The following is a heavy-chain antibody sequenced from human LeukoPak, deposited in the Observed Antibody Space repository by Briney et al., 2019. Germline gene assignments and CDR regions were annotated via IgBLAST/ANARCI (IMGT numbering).Heavy chain of an antibody. J-gene: IGHJ5*02. D-gene: IGHD6-19*01. CDR2: TSGSGGST. CDR3: ARGLNTGWYNWFDP. CDR1: GFTFNTYA. V-gene: IGHV3-23*01. Sequence: PGGSLRLSCVASGFTFNTYAMSWVRQVPGKGPECVAGTSGSGGSTYYVDSVKGRFTISRDNSKNTLYLLMNSLRVEDTAVYYCARGLNTGWYNWFDPWGQGTLVTVSS.